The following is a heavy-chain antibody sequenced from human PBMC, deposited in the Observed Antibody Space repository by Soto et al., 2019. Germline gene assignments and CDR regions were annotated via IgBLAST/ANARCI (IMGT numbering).Heavy chain of an antibody. D-gene: IGHD2-2*01. J-gene: IGHJ3*02. Sequence: ASVKVSCKASGYTFTTYYIHWVRQAPGQGLEWMGWINPNSGGTNYAQKFQGRVTMTRDTSISTAYMELSRLRSDDTAVYYCARVYCSSTSCWENAFDIWGQGTMVTVSS. V-gene: IGHV1-2*02. CDR1: GYTFTTYY. CDR2: INPNSGGT. CDR3: ARVYCSSTSCWENAFDI.